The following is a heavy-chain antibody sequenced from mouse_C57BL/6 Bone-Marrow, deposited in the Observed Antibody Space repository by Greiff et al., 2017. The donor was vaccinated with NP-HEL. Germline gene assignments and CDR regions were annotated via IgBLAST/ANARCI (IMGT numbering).Heavy chain of an antibody. CDR2: ISYDGSN. CDR1: GYSITSGYY. V-gene: IGHV3-6*01. Sequence: ESGPGLVKPSQSLSLTCSVTGYSITSGYYWNWIRQFPGNKLEWMGYISYDGSNNYNPSLKNRISITRDTSKNQFFLKLNSVTTEDTATYYGARDVSNFYAMDYWGQGTSVTVSS. J-gene: IGHJ4*01. CDR3: ARDVSNFYAMDY. D-gene: IGHD2-5*01.